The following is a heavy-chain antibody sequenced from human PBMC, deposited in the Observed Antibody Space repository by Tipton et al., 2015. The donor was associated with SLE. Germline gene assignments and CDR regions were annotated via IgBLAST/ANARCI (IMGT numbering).Heavy chain of an antibody. Sequence: GSLRLSCAASGFTFSSYAMTWVRQAPGKGLEWVSSIRGSGATTYYADSVKGRFTISRDNSKNTLYLQMNSLRAEDTAVYYCAKDRGYDFWSGLDAFDIWGQGTMVTVSS. CDR1: GFTFSSYA. CDR3: AKDRGYDFWSGLDAFDI. D-gene: IGHD3-3*01. V-gene: IGHV3-23*01. J-gene: IGHJ3*02. CDR2: IRGSGATT.